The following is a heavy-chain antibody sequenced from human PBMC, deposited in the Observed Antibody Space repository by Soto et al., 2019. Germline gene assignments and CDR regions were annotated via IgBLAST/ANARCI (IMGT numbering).Heavy chain of an antibody. J-gene: IGHJ4*02. V-gene: IGHV4-39*01. Sequence: QLQLQESGPGLVKPSETLSLTCTVSGGSISSSSYYWGWIRQPPGKGLEWIGSIYYSGSTYYNPSIKSRVTISVDTSKNQFSRKLSSVTAADTAVYYCAREARDTAMVTPSTIDYWGQGTLVTVSS. CDR1: GGSISSSSYY. CDR2: IYYSGST. CDR3: AREARDTAMVTPSTIDY. D-gene: IGHD5-18*01.